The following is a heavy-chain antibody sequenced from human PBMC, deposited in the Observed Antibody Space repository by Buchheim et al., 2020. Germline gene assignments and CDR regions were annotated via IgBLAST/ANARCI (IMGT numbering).Heavy chain of an antibody. D-gene: IGHD3-22*01. CDR2: ISYDGSNK. CDR1: GFTFSSYG. CDR3: AKDLNYYDSSGPSDY. V-gene: IGHV3-30*18. Sequence: VQLVESGGGVVQPGRSLRLSCAASGFTFSSYGMHWVRQAPGKGLEWVAVISYDGSNKYYADSVKGRFTISRDNSKNTLYLQMNSLRAEDTAVYYCAKDLNYYDSSGPSDYWGQGTL. J-gene: IGHJ4*02.